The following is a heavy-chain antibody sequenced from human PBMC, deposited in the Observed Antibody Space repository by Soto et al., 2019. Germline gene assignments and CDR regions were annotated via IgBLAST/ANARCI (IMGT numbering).Heavy chain of an antibody. J-gene: IGHJ4*02. V-gene: IGHV3-23*01. CDR2: IYGGGNGP. CDR3: AKMEGMDPWAYSFDY. Sequence: EVQVLESGGGLVQPGGSLRLSCGATGFTFSDFAMSWVRQAPGKGLEWVSRIYGGGNGPHYADSVKGRVTISRDNSKNTLYLQMNSRRAEDTAVYYCAKMEGMDPWAYSFDYWGQGTLVTVSS. D-gene: IGHD2-2*03. CDR1: GFTFSDFA.